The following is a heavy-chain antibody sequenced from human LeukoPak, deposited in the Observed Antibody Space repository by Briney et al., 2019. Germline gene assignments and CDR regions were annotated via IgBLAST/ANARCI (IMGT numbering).Heavy chain of an antibody. CDR2: IYHSGST. D-gene: IGHD3-16*02. V-gene: IGHV4-4*02. CDR1: GGSISSSNW. CDR3: ARSSMITFGGVIDIFDY. J-gene: IGHJ4*02. Sequence: SETLSLTCAVSGGSISSSNWWSWVRPPPGKGLEWIGEIYHSGSTNYNPSLKSRVTISVDKSKNQFSLKLSSVTAADTAVYYCARSSMITFGGVIDIFDYWGQGTLVTVSS.